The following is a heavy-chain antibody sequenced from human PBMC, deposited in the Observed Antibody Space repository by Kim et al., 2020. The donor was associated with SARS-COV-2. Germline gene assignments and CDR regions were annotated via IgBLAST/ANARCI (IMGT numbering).Heavy chain of an antibody. CDR3: AREALGGIAVADLGCFDY. CDR2: ISSSSSYI. CDR1: GFTFSSYS. J-gene: IGHJ4*02. Sequence: GGSLRLSCAASGFTFSSYSMNWVRQAPGKGLEWVSSISSSSSYIYYADSVKGRFTISRDNAKNSLYLQMNSLRAEDTAVYYCAREALGGIAVADLGCFDYWGQGTLVTVSS. D-gene: IGHD6-19*01. V-gene: IGHV3-21*01.